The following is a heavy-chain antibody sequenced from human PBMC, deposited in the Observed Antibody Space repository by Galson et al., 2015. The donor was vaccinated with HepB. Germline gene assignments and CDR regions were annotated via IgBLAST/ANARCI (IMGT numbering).Heavy chain of an antibody. D-gene: IGHD3-10*01. CDR2: ISYDGSNK. J-gene: IGHJ4*02. V-gene: IGHV3-30*04. Sequence: SLRLSCAASGFTFSSYAMHWVRQAPGKGLEWVAVISYDGSNKYYADSVKGRFTISRDNSKNTLYLQMNSLRAEDTAVYYCASLHYGSGSYYKPAVFDYWGQGTLVTVSS. CDR1: GFTFSSYA. CDR3: ASLHYGSGSYYKPAVFDY.